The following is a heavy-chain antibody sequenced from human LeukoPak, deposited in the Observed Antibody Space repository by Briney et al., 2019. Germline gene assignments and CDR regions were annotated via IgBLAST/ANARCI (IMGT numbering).Heavy chain of an antibody. Sequence: ASVKVSCKASGYTFSSYDINWVRQATGQGLEWMGWMNPNSGNTGYAQKFQGRVTMTRNTSISTAYMELSSLRSEDTAVYYCARGNRDIAAARQYYFDYWGQGTLVTVSS. J-gene: IGHJ4*02. CDR2: MNPNSGNT. V-gene: IGHV1-8*01. CDR3: ARGNRDIAAARQYYFDY. D-gene: IGHD6-25*01. CDR1: GYTFSSYD.